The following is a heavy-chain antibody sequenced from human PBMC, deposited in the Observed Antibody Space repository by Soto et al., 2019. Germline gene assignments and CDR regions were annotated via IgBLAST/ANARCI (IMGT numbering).Heavy chain of an antibody. V-gene: IGHV1-69*02. D-gene: IGHD2-2*01. CDR2: IIPILGIA. J-gene: IGHJ4*02. CDR3: ARQRGYCSSNICSRVSYDY. CDR1: GGTFSSYT. Sequence: QVQLVQSGAEVKKPGSSVKVSCKASGGTFSSYTISWVRQAPGQGLEWMGRIIPILGIAKYAQKFQGRVTITATKSTSTAYLELSRLRSEDTAVYYCARQRGYCSSNICSRVSYDYWGQGTLVTVSS.